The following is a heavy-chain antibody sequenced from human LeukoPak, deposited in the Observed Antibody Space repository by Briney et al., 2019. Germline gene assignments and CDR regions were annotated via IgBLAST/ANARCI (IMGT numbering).Heavy chain of an antibody. CDR3: AKDPAYSGWISKIDY. V-gene: IGHV3-43*02. D-gene: IGHD2-21*01. CDR2: ISGDGGST. J-gene: IGHJ4*02. Sequence: GGSLRLSCAASGFTFDDYAMHWVRQAPGKGLEWVSLISGDGGSTYYADSVKGRFTISRDNSKNTLYLQMNSLRAEDTAVYYCAKDPAYSGWISKIDYWGQGTLVTVSS. CDR1: GFTFDDYA.